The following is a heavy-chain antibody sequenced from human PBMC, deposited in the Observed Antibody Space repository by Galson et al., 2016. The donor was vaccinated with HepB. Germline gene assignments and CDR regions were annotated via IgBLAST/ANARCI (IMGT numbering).Heavy chain of an antibody. CDR2: ISSNGGST. CDR1: GFTFSSYA. V-gene: IGHV3-64D*06. CDR3: VKGGGSYDSSGYYGFDY. Sequence: SLRLSCAASGFTFSSYAMHWVRQAPGKGLEYVSAISSNGGSTYYADSVKGRFTISRDNSKNTLYLQMSSLGAEDTAVYYCVKGGGSYDSSGYYGFDYWGQGTLVTVSS. D-gene: IGHD3-22*01. J-gene: IGHJ4*02.